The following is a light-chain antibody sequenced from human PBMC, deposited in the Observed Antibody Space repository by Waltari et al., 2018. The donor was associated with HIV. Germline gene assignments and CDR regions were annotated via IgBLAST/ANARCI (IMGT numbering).Light chain of an antibody. CDR3: GTWDNGLSEVL. CDR2: DNV. Sequence: QSGLTQPPSVSAAPGQRVTITCSGTRSNIGYNSVSWYQQIPGAAPKLLIYDNVNRPSVCPDRFSASKSGTLVTLGITGLQTGYEATSYCGTWDNGLSEVLFVGGTKLTVL. CDR1: RSNIGYNS. J-gene: IGLJ2*01. V-gene: IGLV1-51*01.